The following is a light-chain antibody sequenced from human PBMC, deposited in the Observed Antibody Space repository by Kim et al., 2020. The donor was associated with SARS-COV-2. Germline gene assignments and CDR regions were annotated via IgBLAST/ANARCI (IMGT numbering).Light chain of an antibody. V-gene: IGLV3-21*01. CDR1: NVERKA. CDR3: QVWDTGSDHVV. CDR2: NDS. J-gene: IGLJ2*01. Sequence: SYELTQPPSVSVAPGKTASISCGGDNVERKAVHWYQQKPGHAPLLVIYNDSDRPSGIPERFSGSNSGTTATLTISRVGAGDEANYYCQVWDTGSDHVVFGGGTQLTVL.